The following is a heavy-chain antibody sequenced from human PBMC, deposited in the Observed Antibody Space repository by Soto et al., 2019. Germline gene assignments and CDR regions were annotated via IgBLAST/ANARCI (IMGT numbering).Heavy chain of an antibody. CDR1: GYTFTSYG. J-gene: IGHJ5*02. V-gene: IGHV1-18*01. D-gene: IGHD2-2*01. CDR2: ISAYNGNT. CDR3: ARGRYCISTSCYPHNWFDP. Sequence: QVQLVQSGAEVKKPGASVKVSCKASGYTFTSYGISWVRQAPGQGLEWMGWISAYNGNTNYAQKLQGRVTMTTDTSKSTAYMELRSLRSDDTAVYYCARGRYCISTSCYPHNWFDPWGQGTLVTVSS.